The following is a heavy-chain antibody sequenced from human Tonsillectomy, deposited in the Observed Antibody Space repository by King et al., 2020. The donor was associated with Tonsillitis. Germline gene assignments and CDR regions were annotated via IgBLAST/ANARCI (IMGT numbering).Heavy chain of an antibody. CDR2: IWFDGGNK. Sequence: VQLVESGGGVVQPGRSLRLSCAASGFTFSSYAMHWVRQAPGKGLEWVAVIWFDGGNKYYGDSVKGRFTISRDNSKNTLYLQMNSLKAEDTSVYYCARGGVGYTGYDDAFDVWGQGTMVTVSS. D-gene: IGHD5-12*01. CDR3: ARGGVGYTGYDDAFDV. J-gene: IGHJ3*01. CDR1: GFTFSSYA. V-gene: IGHV3-33*08.